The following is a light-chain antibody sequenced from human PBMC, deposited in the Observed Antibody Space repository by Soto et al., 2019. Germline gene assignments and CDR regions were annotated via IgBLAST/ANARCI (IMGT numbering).Light chain of an antibody. V-gene: IGKV1-5*03. CDR3: QQYESYPHT. J-gene: IGKJ4*01. CDR1: QSINSW. CDR2: KAS. Sequence: DIQMTQSPSTLSASVGDRVTITCRASQSINSWLAWYQQKPGKAPKLLIHKASSLESGVPSRFSGSGSGTELPLTISSLQPDDFATYYCQQYESYPHTFGGGTKVEIK.